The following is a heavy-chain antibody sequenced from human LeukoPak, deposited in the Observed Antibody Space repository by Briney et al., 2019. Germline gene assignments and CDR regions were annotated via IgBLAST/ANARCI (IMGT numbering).Heavy chain of an antibody. D-gene: IGHD2-2*01. J-gene: IGHJ3*02. CDR1: GGSTSSYY. CDR3: ARDLCSSTSCYDQDAFDI. CDR2: IYTSGST. Sequence: PSETLSLTCTVSGGSTSSYYWSWIRQPAGKGLEWIGRIYTSGSTNYNPSLKSRVTMSVDTSKNQFSLKLSSVTAADTAVYYCARDLCSSTSCYDQDAFDIWGQGTMVTVSS. V-gene: IGHV4-4*07.